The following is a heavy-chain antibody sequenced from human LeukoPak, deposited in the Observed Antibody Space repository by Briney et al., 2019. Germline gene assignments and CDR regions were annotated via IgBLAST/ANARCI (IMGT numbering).Heavy chain of an antibody. CDR3: ARDPEYVLRFLEWLPGVYGMDV. CDR1: GFSFSSYG. V-gene: IGHV3-30*03. CDR2: ISYDGSNQ. D-gene: IGHD3-3*01. Sequence: GGSLRLSCAASGFSFSSYGIHWVRQAPGKGLEWVAVISYDGSNQYYADSVKGRFTISRDNAKNSLYLQMNSLRAEDTAVYYCARDPEYVLRFLEWLPGVYGMDVWGQGTTVTVSS. J-gene: IGHJ6*02.